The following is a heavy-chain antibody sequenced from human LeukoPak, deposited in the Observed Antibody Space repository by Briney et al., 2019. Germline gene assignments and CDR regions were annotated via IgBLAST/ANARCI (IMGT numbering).Heavy chain of an antibody. D-gene: IGHD2-2*01. CDR1: GFTFSSYA. CDR3: ARYCSSTSCPPYAFDI. V-gene: IGHV3-23*01. CDR2: ISGNGGST. Sequence: GGSLRLSCAASGFTFSSYAMSWVRQAPGKGLEWVSAISGNGGSTYYADSVKGRFTISRDNSKNTLYLQMNSLRAEDTAVYYCARYCSSTSCPPYAFDIWGQGTMVTVSS. J-gene: IGHJ3*02.